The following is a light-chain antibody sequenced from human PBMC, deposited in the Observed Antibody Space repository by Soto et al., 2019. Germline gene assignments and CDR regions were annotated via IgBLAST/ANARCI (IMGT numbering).Light chain of an antibody. CDR3: QQGGSLPIT. CDR1: QSISNW. Sequence: DVQMTRSPSSVSASVGDRVTITCRASQSISNWLAWYQQKPGTVPKLLIYAASSSQSGVTSRISRSGAGTEFTLTVTSLQPEDCETYHCQQGGSLPITFGQGTRLEI. V-gene: IGKV1-12*01. CDR2: AAS. J-gene: IGKJ5*01.